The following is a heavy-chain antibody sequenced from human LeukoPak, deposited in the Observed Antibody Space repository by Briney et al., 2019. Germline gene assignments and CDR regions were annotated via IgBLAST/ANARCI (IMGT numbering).Heavy chain of an antibody. CDR3: AKDGVRGVIISNGIFDY. CDR1: GFTFSSYA. CDR2: ISGSGGST. Sequence: GGSLRLSCAASGFTFSSYAMSWVRQAPGKGLEWVSAISGSGGSTYYADSVKGRFTISRDNSKNTLYLQMNSLRAEDTAVYYCAKDGVRGVIISNGIFDYWGQGTLVTVSS. D-gene: IGHD3-10*01. J-gene: IGHJ4*02. V-gene: IGHV3-23*01.